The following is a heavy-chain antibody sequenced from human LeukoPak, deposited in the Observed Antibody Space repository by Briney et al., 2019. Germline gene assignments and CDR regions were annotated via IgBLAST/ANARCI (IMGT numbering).Heavy chain of an antibody. V-gene: IGHV3-21*01. CDR2: ISSSSSYI. CDR1: GFTFSSYS. J-gene: IGHJ6*03. D-gene: IGHD3-22*01. Sequence: PGGSLRLSCAASGFTFSSYSMNWVRQAPGKGLEWVSSISSSSSYIYYADSVKGRFTIPRDNAKNSLYLQMSSLRAEDTAVYYCARVDPYDSSGYYYYYMDVWGEGTTVTVSS. CDR3: ARVDPYDSSGYYYYYMDV.